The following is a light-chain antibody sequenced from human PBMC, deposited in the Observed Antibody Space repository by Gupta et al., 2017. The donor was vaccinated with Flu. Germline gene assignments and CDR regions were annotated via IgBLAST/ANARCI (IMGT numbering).Light chain of an antibody. CDR3: QVWETSGDDHYV. Sequence: SYVLTQPPSVSVAPGQTARITCGGANIGSKSVQWYQQKAGQAPVLVVHDDSDRPSGIPERFSGSNSGNTATLTIKRVEAGDEADYYCQVWETSGDDHYVFGTGTKVTVL. V-gene: IGLV3-21*02. CDR2: DDS. CDR1: NIGSKS. J-gene: IGLJ1*01.